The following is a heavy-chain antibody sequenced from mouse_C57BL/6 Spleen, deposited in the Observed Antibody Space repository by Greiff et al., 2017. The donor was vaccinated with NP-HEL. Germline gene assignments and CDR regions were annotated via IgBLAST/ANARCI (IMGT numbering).Heavy chain of an antibody. CDR2: IWSGGST. CDR1: GFSLTSYG. V-gene: IGHV2-2*01. J-gene: IGHJ1*03. D-gene: IGHD4-1*01. Sequence: QVQLKQSGPGLVQPSQSLSITCTVSGFSLTSYGVHWVRQSPGKGLAWLGVIWSGGSTDYKAALISRLSISKDNSKSQVFFKMNSLQADDTAIYYCASNWAGGYFDVWGTGTTVTVSS. CDR3: ASNWAGGYFDV.